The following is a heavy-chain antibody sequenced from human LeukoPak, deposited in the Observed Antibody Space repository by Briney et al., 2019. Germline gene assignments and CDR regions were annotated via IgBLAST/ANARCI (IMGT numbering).Heavy chain of an antibody. CDR2: INHSGST. CDR1: GGSFSGYY. V-gene: IGHV4-34*01. CDR3: ARAPQFEYYFDY. D-gene: IGHD3-10*01. J-gene: IGHJ4*02. Sequence: SETLSLTCAVYGGSFSGYYWSWIRQPPGEGLEWIGEINHSGSTNYNPSLKSRVTISVDTSKNQCSLKLSSVTAADTAVYYCARAPQFEYYFDYWGQGTLVTVSS.